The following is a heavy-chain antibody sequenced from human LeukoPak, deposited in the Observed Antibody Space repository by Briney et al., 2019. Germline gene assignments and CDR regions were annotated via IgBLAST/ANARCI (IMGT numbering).Heavy chain of an antibody. CDR3: ARGYSSGWHLDY. D-gene: IGHD6-19*01. V-gene: IGHV3-21*01. CDR2: ISSSSSYI. Sequence: GGSLRLSCAASGFTFSSYSMNWVRQAPGKGLEWVSSISSSSSYIYYADSVKGRFTISRDNAKNSLYLQMNSLRAEDTAVYYCARGYSSGWHLDYWGQGTLVTVSS. CDR1: GFTFSSYS. J-gene: IGHJ4*02.